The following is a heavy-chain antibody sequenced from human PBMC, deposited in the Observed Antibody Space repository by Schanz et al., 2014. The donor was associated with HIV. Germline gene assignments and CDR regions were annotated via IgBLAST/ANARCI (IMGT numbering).Heavy chain of an antibody. J-gene: IGHJ6*02. V-gene: IGHV1-69*01. CDR1: GYTFTSYD. CDR2: IVPIFGTT. CDR3: TRAYCGADCSRFYYYGTDV. D-gene: IGHD2-21*02. Sequence: QVQLVQSGAEVKKPGASVKVSCKASGYTFTSYDINWVRQATGQGLEWMGGIVPIFGTTNYAQRFQGRVSITADESTSTAYMELSGLRSEDTAVYYCTRAYCGADCSRFYYYGTDVWGQGTTVTVSS.